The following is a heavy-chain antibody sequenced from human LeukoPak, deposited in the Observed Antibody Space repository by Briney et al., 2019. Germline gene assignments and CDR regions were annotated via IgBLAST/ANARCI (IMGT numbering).Heavy chain of an antibody. Sequence: QPGRSLRLSCAASGFTFSSYAMSWVRQAPGKGLEWVSAISGSGGSTYYADSVKGRFTISRDNSKNTLYLQMNSLRAEDTAVYYCAKDAETKQTPSLDIVATTVWWGQGTLVTVSS. CDR1: GFTFSSYA. D-gene: IGHD5-12*01. CDR3: AKDAETKQTPSLDIVATTVW. CDR2: ISGSGGST. V-gene: IGHV3-23*01. J-gene: IGHJ4*02.